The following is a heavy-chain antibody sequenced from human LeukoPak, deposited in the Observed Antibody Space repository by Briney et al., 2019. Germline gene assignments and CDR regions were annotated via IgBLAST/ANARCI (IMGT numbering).Heavy chain of an antibody. J-gene: IGHJ3*02. CDR1: GGSISSYY. CDR2: IYYSGST. Sequence: SETLSLTCTVSGGSISSYYWSWIRQPPGKGLEWIGYIYYSGSTNYNPSLKSRVTISVDTSKNQFSLKLSSVTAADTAVYYCARVEMATIRSEGAFDIWGQGTMVTVSS. V-gene: IGHV4-59*01. CDR3: ARVEMATIRSEGAFDI. D-gene: IGHD5-24*01.